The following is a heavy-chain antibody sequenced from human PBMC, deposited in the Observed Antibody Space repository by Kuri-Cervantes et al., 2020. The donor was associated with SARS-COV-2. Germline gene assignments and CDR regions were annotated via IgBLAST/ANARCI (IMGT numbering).Heavy chain of an antibody. V-gene: IGHV3-23*01. J-gene: IGHJ4*02. D-gene: IGHD3-22*01. CDR1: GFTFSSYA. Sequence: GGSLRLPCAASGFTFSSYAMSWVRQAPGKGLEWVSVASGSGATTYYADSLKGRFTISRDNSKNTLYLQMNSLRVEDTAEYYCAKFSQIGQRHQADFDYWGQGTLVTVSS. CDR2: ASGSGATT. CDR3: AKFSQIGQRHQADFDY.